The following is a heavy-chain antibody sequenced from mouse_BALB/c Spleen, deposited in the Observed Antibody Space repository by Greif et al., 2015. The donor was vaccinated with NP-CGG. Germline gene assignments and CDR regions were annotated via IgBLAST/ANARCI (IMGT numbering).Heavy chain of an antibody. CDR1: GYTFSSYW. CDR3: AGGEYGNLYAMDY. J-gene: IGHJ4*01. CDR2: ILPGSGST. D-gene: IGHD2-10*02. V-gene: IGHV1-9*01. Sequence: LVESGASVKISCKATGYTFSSYWIEWVKQRPGHGLEWIGEILPGSGSTNYNERFKGKATFTADTSSNTAYMQLSSLTSEDSAVYYCAGGEYGNLYAMDYWGQGTSVTVSS.